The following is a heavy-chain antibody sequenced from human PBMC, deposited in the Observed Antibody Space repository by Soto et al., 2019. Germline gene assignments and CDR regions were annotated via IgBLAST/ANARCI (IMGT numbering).Heavy chain of an antibody. CDR3: AHRPGWYYGSGSYPPFDY. CDR2: IYWDDDK. CDR1: GFSLSTSGVG. Sequence: SGPTLVKPTQTLTLTCTFSGFSLSTSGVGVGWIRQPPGKALEWLALIYWDDDKRYSPSLKSRLTITKDTSKNQVVLTMTNMDPVDTATYYCAHRPGWYYGSGSYPPFDYWGQGTLVTVSS. D-gene: IGHD3-10*01. V-gene: IGHV2-5*02. J-gene: IGHJ4*02.